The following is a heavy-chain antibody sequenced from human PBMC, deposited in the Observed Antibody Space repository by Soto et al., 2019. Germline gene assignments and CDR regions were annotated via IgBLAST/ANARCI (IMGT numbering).Heavy chain of an antibody. V-gene: IGHV4-39*01. D-gene: IGHD3-22*01. Sequence: NPSETLSLTCTVSGGSISSSSYYWGWIRQPPGKGLEWIGSIYYSGSTYYNPSLKSRVTISVDTSKNQFSLKLSSVTAADTAVYYCARQLDYYDSSGYAFDIWGQGTMVTVSS. J-gene: IGHJ3*02. CDR2: IYYSGST. CDR3: ARQLDYYDSSGYAFDI. CDR1: GGSISSSSYY.